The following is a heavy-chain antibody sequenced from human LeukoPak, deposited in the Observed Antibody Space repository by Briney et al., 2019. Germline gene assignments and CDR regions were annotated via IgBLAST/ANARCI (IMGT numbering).Heavy chain of an antibody. V-gene: IGHV4-39*07. CDR2: IYYSGST. D-gene: IGHD6-19*01. J-gene: IGHJ4*02. CDR1: GGSISSSSYY. CDR3: ARRVAVAGPFDY. Sequence: PSETLSLTCTVSGGSISSSSYYWGWIRQPPGKGLEWIGSIYYSGSTYYNPSLKSRVTISVDTSKNQFSLKLSSVTAADTAVYYCARRVAVAGPFDYWGQGTLVTVSS.